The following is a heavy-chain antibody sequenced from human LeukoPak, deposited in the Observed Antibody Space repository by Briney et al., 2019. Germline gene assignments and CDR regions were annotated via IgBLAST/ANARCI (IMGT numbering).Heavy chain of an antibody. J-gene: IGHJ4*02. Sequence: GGSLRLSCAASGFTFSSYAMSWVRQAPGKGLEWVSAISGSDSTYYADSVKGRFTISRDNSKNTLYLQMNSLRAEDTAVYYCAKGHYYNILTGYSVRRGLDYWGQGTLVTVSS. D-gene: IGHD3-9*01. CDR1: GFTFSSYA. CDR2: ISGSDST. CDR3: AKGHYYNILTGYSVRRGLDY. V-gene: IGHV3-23*01.